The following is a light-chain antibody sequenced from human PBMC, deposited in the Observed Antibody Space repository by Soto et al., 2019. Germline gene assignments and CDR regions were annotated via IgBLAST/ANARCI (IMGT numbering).Light chain of an antibody. CDR1: QSISSY. CDR3: QQSYSTPFT. V-gene: IGKV1-39*01. CDR2: AAS. J-gene: IGKJ4*01. Sequence: DLQMTQSPSSLSASVGDRVTITCRASQSISSYLNWYQQKPGKAPNLLIYAASSLQSGVPSRFSGSESGTDFALTISSLQPEDFATYYCQQSYSTPFTFGGGTKVEIK.